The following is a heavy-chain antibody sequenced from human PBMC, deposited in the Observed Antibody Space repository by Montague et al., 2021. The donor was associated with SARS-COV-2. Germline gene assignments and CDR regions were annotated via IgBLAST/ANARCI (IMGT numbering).Heavy chain of an antibody. V-gene: IGHV4-34*01. Sequence: SETLSLTCAVYGESFSGHYWTWIRQSPGKGLEWIAEINHSGTTNYNFNPSLRSRVTISVDTSKSQFSLKLSSVTAVDTGVYYCARWDPQTLTLIGLRGKSASDYWGQGTLVTVSS. CDR1: GESFSGHY. D-gene: IGHD4-23*01. CDR3: ARWDPQTLTLIGLRGKSASDY. J-gene: IGHJ4*02. CDR2: INHSGTT.